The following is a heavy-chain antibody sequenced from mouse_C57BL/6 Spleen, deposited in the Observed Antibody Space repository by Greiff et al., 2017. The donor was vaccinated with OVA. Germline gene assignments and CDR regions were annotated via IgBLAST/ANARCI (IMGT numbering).Heavy chain of an antibody. CDR1: GYTFTSYW. J-gene: IGHJ3*01. CDR3: ARLGFAY. V-gene: IGHV1-55*01. D-gene: IGHD4-1*01. CDR2: IYPGSGNT. Sequence: QVQLKQPGAELVKPGASVKMSCKASGYTFTSYWITWVKQRPGQGLEWIGDIYPGSGNTNYNEKFKSKATLTVDTSSSTAYMQLSSLKSEDSAVYYCARLGFAYWGQGTLVTVSA.